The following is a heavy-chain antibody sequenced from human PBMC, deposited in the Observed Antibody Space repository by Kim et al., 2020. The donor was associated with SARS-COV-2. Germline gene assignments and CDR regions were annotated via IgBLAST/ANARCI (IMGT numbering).Heavy chain of an antibody. CDR3: ARTESYTNYPDY. Sequence: TTYAPKVQGRLTMATDAYTNTAYMELMSLTSDDTAVYYCARTESYTNYPDYWGQGTLVTVSS. CDR2: T. V-gene: IGHV1-18*01. J-gene: IGHJ4*02.